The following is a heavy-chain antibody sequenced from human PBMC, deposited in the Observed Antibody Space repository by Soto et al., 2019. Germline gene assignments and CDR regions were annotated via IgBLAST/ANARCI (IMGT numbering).Heavy chain of an antibody. J-gene: IGHJ4*02. D-gene: IGHD4-17*01. CDR1: GGTFSSYA. V-gene: IGHV1-69*13. Sequence: SVKVSCKASGGTFSSYAMSWVRQAPGQGLEWMGGIIPIFGTANYAQKFQGRVTITADESTSTAYMELSSLRSEDTAVYYCASQDTVTPFTIFDYWGQGTLVTVSS. CDR2: IIPIFGTA. CDR3: ASQDTVTPFTIFDY.